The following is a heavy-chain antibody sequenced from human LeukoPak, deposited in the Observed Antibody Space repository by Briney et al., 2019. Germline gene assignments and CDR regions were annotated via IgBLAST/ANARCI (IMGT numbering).Heavy chain of an antibody. Sequence: GGSLRLSCAASGLTFSSYAMHWVRQAPGKGLEWVAVISYDGSNKYYADSVKGRFTISRDNSKNTLYLQMNSLRAEDTAVYYCARDRRDGSGSYYTHAFDIWGQGTMVTVSS. D-gene: IGHD3-10*01. V-gene: IGHV3-30-3*01. CDR3: ARDRRDGSGSYYTHAFDI. CDR2: ISYDGSNK. J-gene: IGHJ3*02. CDR1: GLTFSSYA.